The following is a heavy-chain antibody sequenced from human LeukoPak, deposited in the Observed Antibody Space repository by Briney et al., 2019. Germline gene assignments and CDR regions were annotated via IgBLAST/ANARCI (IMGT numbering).Heavy chain of an antibody. Sequence: PSETLSLTCAVYGGSFSGYYWSWIRQPPGKGLEWIGEINHSGSTNYNPSLKSRVTISVYTSKNQFSLKLSSVTAADTAVYYCARGSQGSGDYWGQGTLVTVSS. CDR2: INHSGST. CDR3: ARGSQGSGDY. J-gene: IGHJ4*02. CDR1: GGSFSGYY. D-gene: IGHD6-19*01. V-gene: IGHV4-34*01.